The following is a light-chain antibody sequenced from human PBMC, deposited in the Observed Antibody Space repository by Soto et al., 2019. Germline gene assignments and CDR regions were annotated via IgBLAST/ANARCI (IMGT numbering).Light chain of an antibody. CDR2: EVS. CDR1: SSDVGAYNY. CDR3: SSYAGSNSFV. J-gene: IGLJ1*01. Sequence: QSVLTQPPSASGSPGQSVTISCTGTSSDVGAYNYVSWYQQHPGKAPKLMIYEVSKRPSGVPDRFSASKSGNTAPLTVSGLQAEDEADYYWSSYAGSNSFVFGTGTKVTVL. V-gene: IGLV2-8*01.